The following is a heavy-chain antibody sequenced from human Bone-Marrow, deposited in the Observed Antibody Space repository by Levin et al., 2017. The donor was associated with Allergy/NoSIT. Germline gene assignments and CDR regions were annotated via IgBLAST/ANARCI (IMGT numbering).Heavy chain of an antibody. J-gene: IGHJ4*02. CDR1: GFTFSTSA. Sequence: GESLKISCAASGFTFSTSAMHWVRQAPGKGLEWVAIVWSDGNTAYNAVSVRGRFTISRDNSKNTLYLEMNSLTAEDTAVYYCARDWNDSIDYWGQGTLVTVSS. CDR3: ARDWNDSIDY. V-gene: IGHV3-33*01. CDR2: VWSDGNTA. D-gene: IGHD3-16*01.